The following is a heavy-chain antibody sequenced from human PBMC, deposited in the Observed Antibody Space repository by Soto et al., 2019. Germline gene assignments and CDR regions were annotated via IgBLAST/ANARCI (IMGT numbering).Heavy chain of an antibody. CDR2: ISYDGSNK. D-gene: IGHD5-18*01. CDR1: GFTFSSYA. CDR3: ARDPLWGTAMVLWYFDL. Sequence: QVQLVESGGGVVQPGRSLRLSCAASGFTFSSYAMHWVRQAPGKGLEWVAVISYDGSNKYYADSVKGRFTISRDNSKNTLYRQMNRLRAGETAVYYCARDPLWGTAMVLWYFDLWGRGTLVTVSS. J-gene: IGHJ2*01. V-gene: IGHV3-30-3*01.